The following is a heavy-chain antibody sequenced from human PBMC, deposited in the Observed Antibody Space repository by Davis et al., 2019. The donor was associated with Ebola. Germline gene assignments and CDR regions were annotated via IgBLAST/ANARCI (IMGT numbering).Heavy chain of an antibody. V-gene: IGHV1-69*13. CDR3: ARDRRVFCTNGVCPGPFDY. Sequence: AASVKVSCKASGYTFINYGITWVRQAPGQGLEWMGGIIPIFGTANYAQKFQGRVTITADESTSTAYMELSSLRSEDTAVYYCARDRRVFCTNGVCPGPFDYWGQGTLVTVSS. D-gene: IGHD2-8*01. CDR1: GYTFINYG. CDR2: IIPIFGTA. J-gene: IGHJ4*02.